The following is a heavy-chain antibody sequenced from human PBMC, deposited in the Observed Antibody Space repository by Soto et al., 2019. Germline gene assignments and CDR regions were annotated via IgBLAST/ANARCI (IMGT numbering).Heavy chain of an antibody. CDR2: IIPIFGTA. J-gene: IGHJ4*02. CDR1: GGTFSSYA. D-gene: IGHD3-22*01. Sequence: SVKVSCKASGGTFSSYAISWVRQAPGQGLEWMGGIIPIFGTANYAQKFQGRVTITADESTSTAYMELSSLRSEDTAVYYCASLMYYYDSSGYPVDYWGQGTLVTVSS. CDR3: ASLMYYYDSSGYPVDY. V-gene: IGHV1-69*13.